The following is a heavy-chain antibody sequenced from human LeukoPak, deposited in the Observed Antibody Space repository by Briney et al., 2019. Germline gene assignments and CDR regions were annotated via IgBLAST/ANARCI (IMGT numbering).Heavy chain of an antibody. CDR3: ARRTRYCSGGSCYSGFDY. CDR2: IYYSGST. V-gene: IGHV4-30-4*01. J-gene: IGHJ4*02. Sequence: SQTPSLTCTVSGGSISSGDYYWSWIRQPPGKGLEWIGYIYYSGSTNYNPSLKSRLTISVDTSKNQFSLKLSSVTAADTAVYYCARRTRYCSGGSCYSGFDYWGQGTLVTVSS. CDR1: GGSISSGDYY. D-gene: IGHD2-15*01.